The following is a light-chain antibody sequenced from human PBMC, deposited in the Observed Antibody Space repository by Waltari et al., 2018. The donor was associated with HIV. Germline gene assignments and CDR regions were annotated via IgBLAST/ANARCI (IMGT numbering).Light chain of an antibody. CDR1: SSDVGGYNY. V-gene: IGLV2-14*03. CDR3: SSYTSSSTLGVV. CDR2: DVS. Sequence: QSALTQPASVSGSPGQSITISCTGTSSDVGGYNYVSWSQQHPGKAPKLMIYDVSNRPSGVSIRFSGSKSGNTASLTISGLQAEDEADYYCSSYTSSSTLGVVFGGGTKLTVL. J-gene: IGLJ2*01.